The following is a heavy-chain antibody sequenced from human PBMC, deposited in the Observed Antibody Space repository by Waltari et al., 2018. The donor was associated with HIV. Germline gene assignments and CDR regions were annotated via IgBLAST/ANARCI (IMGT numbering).Heavy chain of an antibody. CDR1: GLSFSGYW. CDR3: ARARYCSSISCSYFDD. J-gene: IGHJ4*02. CDR2: IKEDGSEK. D-gene: IGHD2-2*01. Sequence: EVQLVESGGGLVQSGGSLRLSCAVSGLSFSGYWMSWVRQAPGKGLEGVANIKEDGSEKYYSDSVKGRFTISRDNAKNSLYLQMNSLRAEDTAMYYCARARYCSSISCSYFDDWGQGTLVTVSS. V-gene: IGHV3-7*01.